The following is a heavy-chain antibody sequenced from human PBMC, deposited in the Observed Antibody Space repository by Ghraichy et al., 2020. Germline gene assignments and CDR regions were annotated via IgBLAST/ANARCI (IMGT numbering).Heavy chain of an antibody. V-gene: IGHV3-23*01. Sequence: GGSLRLTCAASGFTFSSYAMSWVRQAPGKGLEWVSAISGSGGSTYYADSVKGRFTISRDNSKNTPYLQMNSLRAEDTPVYYCAKDYDFWSGKHYGMDVWGQGSTVTVSS. CDR2: ISGSGGST. D-gene: IGHD3-3*01. CDR3: AKDYDFWSGKHYGMDV. CDR1: GFTFSSYA. J-gene: IGHJ6*02.